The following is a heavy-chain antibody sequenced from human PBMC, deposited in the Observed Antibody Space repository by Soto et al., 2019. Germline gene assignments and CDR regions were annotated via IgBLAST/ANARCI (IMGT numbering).Heavy chain of an antibody. Sequence: GGSLRLSCAASGFTFSNYYMSWIRQAPGKGLEWVSYISSSGSTIYYADSVKGRFTISRDKAKNSLYLQMNSLRAEDTAVYYCARDRGYCSGGSCYPFYYMDVWGKGTTVTVSS. D-gene: IGHD2-15*01. J-gene: IGHJ6*03. CDR2: ISSSGSTI. V-gene: IGHV3-11*01. CDR3: ARDRGYCSGGSCYPFYYMDV. CDR1: GFTFSNYY.